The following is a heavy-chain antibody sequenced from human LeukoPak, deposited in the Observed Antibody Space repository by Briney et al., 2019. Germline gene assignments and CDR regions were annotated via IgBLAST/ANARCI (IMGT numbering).Heavy chain of an antibody. V-gene: IGHV1-69*04. D-gene: IGHD3-9*01. CDR3: ARAPNPYDILTGYRPPY. CDR1: GGTFSSYA. CDR2: IIPILGIA. J-gene: IGHJ4*02. Sequence: GSSVKVSCKASGGTFSSYAISWVRQAPGQGLEWMGRIIPILGIANYAQKFQGRVTITADKSTSTAYMELSSLRSEDTAVYYCARAPNPYDILTGYRPPYWGQGTLVTVSS.